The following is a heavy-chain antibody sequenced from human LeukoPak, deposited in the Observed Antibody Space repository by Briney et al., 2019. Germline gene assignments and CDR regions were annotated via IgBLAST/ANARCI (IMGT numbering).Heavy chain of an antibody. CDR2: IRYDGSDP. CDR3: AKEGLERESFDY. Sequence: GGSLILSCATSGFVFSDYGIHWVRQAPGKGLEWVAFIRYDGSDPNYPDSVKGRFTISRDNSKNTLYLRMNSLRAEDTAVYYCAKEGLERESFDYWGQGTLVTVSS. D-gene: IGHD6-19*01. CDR1: GFVFSDYG. V-gene: IGHV3-30*02. J-gene: IGHJ4*02.